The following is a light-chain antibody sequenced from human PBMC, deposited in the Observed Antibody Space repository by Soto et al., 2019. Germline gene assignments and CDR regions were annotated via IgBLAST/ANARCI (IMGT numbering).Light chain of an antibody. J-gene: IGKJ1*01. CDR2: DAS. Sequence: DIQITPSPSTLSASVVARVPITCRASQTISSWLAWYQQKPGKAPKLLIYDASTLESGVPSRFSGSGSGTDFTLVISSLQPDDFATYYCQQFYYYPWTFGQGTKVDIK. CDR1: QTISSW. V-gene: IGKV1-5*01. CDR3: QQFYYYPWT.